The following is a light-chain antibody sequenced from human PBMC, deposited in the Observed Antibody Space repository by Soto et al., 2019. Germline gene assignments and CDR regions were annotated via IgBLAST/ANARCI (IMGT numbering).Light chain of an antibody. J-gene: IGKJ4*01. Sequence: DIQMTQSPSTLPASVGDRVTITCRANQSISTWLAWYQQKPGKAPNLLIYKASRLETGVPSRFSGSGPGTEFTLTISSLQPDDLATYYCQHYNTYSLTFGGGTKVDIK. CDR1: QSISTW. CDR2: KAS. CDR3: QHYNTYSLT. V-gene: IGKV1-5*03.